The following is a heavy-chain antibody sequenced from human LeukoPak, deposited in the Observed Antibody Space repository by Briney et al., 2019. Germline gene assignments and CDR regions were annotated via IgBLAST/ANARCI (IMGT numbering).Heavy chain of an antibody. CDR3: AKDRGRQRYFDWLSN. J-gene: IGHJ4*02. CDR2: ISWNSGSI. D-gene: IGHD3-9*01. Sequence: GGSLRLSCAGSGFIFDDYAMHWVRQAPGKGLEWVSSISWNSGSIDYVDSVKGRFTISRDNAKKSLYLQMNSLRVEDTALYFCAKDRGRQRYFDWLSNWGQGTLVTVSS. V-gene: IGHV3-9*01. CDR1: GFIFDDYA.